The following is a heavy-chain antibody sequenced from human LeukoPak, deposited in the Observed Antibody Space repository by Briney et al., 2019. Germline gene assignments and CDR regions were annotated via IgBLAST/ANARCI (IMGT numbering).Heavy chain of an antibody. V-gene: IGHV3-21*01. CDR2: ISSSSSYI. CDR3: ARLVAVAGAEYYFDY. CDR1: GFTFSSYI. Sequence: AGGSLRLSCAASGFTFSSYIMNWVRQAPGKGLEWVSSISSSSSYIYYADSVKGRFTISRDNAKNSLYLQMNSLRAEDTAVYYCARLVAVAGAEYYFDYWGQGTLVTVSS. D-gene: IGHD6-19*01. J-gene: IGHJ4*02.